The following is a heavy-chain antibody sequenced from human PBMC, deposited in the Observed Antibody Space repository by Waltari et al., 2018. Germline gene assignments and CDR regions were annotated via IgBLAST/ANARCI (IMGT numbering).Heavy chain of an antibody. Sequence: EVPLVESGGGLVKPGGSLRLACAGSGFTFANAWMSWVRQAPGKGLEWVGRLKSKVHGGTSDYRGAVKGRFTISMDDSKIMLYLRMNNLITEDTAVYYCTTGLYDSTGWDHWGQGTLVTVSS. V-gene: IGHV3-15*01. CDR3: TTGLYDSTGWDH. J-gene: IGHJ4*02. CDR1: GFTFANAW. D-gene: IGHD3-22*01. CDR2: LKSKVHGGTS.